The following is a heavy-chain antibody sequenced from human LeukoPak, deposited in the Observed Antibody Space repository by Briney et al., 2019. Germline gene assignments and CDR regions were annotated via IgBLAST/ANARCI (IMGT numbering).Heavy chain of an antibody. CDR1: AYPISSGHY. CDR2: MYHSGST. Sequence: SETLSLTCAVSAYPISSGHYWGWIRQPPGKGLEWIGSMYHSGSTYFNPSLKSRVTISVDTPKNQFSLTLSSVTAADTAVYFCARVSGSGTALDAFDIWGQGTMVIVS. V-gene: IGHV4-38-2*01. D-gene: IGHD1-1*01. J-gene: IGHJ3*02. CDR3: ARVSGSGTALDAFDI.